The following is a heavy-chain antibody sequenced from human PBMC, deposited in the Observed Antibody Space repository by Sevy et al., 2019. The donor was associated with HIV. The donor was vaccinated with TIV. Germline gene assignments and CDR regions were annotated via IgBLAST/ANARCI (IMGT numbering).Heavy chain of an antibody. D-gene: IGHD6-13*01. CDR1: GFTFSIYA. CDR3: ARVRTDYSSSWHVWDY. J-gene: IGHJ4*02. V-gene: IGHV3-30-3*01. Sequence: GGSLRLSCASSGFTFSIYAMHWVHQAPGKGLEWVALISYDGSNKYYADSVKGRFTISRDNSNNTVYLQMNSLRVDDTAVYYCARVRTDYSSSWHVWDYWGQGTLVTVSS. CDR2: ISYDGSNK.